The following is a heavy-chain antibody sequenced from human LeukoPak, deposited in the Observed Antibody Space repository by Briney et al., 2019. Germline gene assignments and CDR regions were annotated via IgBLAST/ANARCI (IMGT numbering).Heavy chain of an antibody. CDR2: HYYSGST. CDR3: ARGGLQRIDY. CDR1: GGSINSSGYY. Sequence: SETLSLTCTVSGGSINSSGYYWGWIRQPPGKGLEWIGSHYYSGSTYYNPSLKSRVTISVDTSKNQFSLKLSSVTAADTAVYYCARGGLQRIDYWGQGTLVTVSS. V-gene: IGHV4-39*07. D-gene: IGHD5-24*01. J-gene: IGHJ4*02.